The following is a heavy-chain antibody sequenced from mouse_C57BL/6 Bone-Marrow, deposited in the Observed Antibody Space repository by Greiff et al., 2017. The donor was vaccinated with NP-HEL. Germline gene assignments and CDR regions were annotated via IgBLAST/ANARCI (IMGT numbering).Heavy chain of an antibody. CDR1: GYTFTSYW. D-gene: IGHD3-2*02. V-gene: IGHV1-53*01. J-gene: IGHJ4*01. CDR2: INPSNGGT. Sequence: QVQLQQPGTELVKPGASVKLSCKASGYTFTSYWMHWVKQRPGQGLEWIGNINPSNGGTKYNEKVKSKATLTVDKSSSTAYMQLSSLTSEDSAVYYGARREGGQLRAGAMDYWGQGTSVTVSS. CDR3: ARREGGQLRAGAMDY.